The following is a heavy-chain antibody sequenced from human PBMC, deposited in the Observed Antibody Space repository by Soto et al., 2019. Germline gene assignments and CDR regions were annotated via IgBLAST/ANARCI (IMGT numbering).Heavy chain of an antibody. Sequence: QLQLRESGPGLVQPAQTLSLTCTVAGGSITGGFSYWTWVRQHPGKGLEWVGHLYYSGTASYNPCFNFPVALPVHPSQNRFTLKPLSVTAPVTAIYFCARSLPGGTVFYMDIWGEGTTVTGSS. D-gene: IGHD6-13*01. J-gene: IGHJ6*03. V-gene: IGHV4-31*01. CDR3: ARSLPGGTVFYMDI. CDR2: LYYSGTA. CDR1: GGSITGGFSY.